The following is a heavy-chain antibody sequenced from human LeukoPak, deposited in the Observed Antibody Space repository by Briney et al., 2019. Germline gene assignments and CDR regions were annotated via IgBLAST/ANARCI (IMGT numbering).Heavy chain of an antibody. CDR3: ATGPRDRSGWSDNWFDP. CDR2: MNPNSGGT. D-gene: IGHD6-19*01. V-gene: IGHV1-2*02. Sequence: ASVKVSCKASGYTFTSYDINWVRQATGQGLEWMGWMNPNSGGTNYAQKFQGRVTMTRDTSISTAYMELSRLRSDDTAVYYCATGPRDRSGWSDNWFDPWGQGTLVTVSS. J-gene: IGHJ5*02. CDR1: GYTFTSYD.